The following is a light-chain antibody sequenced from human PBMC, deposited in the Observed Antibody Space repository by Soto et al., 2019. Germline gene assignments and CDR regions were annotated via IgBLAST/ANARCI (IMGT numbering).Light chain of an antibody. CDR3: LQHSSYLS. V-gene: IGKV1-5*03. Sequence: DIQMTQSPSTLSGSVGDRVTITCRASQTISSWLAWYQQKPGKAPKLLIYKASTLKSGVPSRFSGSGSGTEFTLTISSLQPEDFVTYYCLQHSSYLSFGQGTKVDIK. CDR1: QTISSW. CDR2: KAS. J-gene: IGKJ1*01.